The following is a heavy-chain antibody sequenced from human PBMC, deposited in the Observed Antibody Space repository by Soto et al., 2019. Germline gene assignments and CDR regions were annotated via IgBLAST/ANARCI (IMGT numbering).Heavy chain of an antibody. CDR3: ASLAVACTRSYYYYGMDV. CDR1: GGTFSSYA. V-gene: IGHV1-69*13. Sequence: SVKVSCKASGGTFSSYAISWVRQAPGQGLEWMGGIIPIFGTANYAQKFQGRVTITADESTSTAYMELSSLRSEDTAVYYCASLAVACTRSYYYYGMDVWGQGTTVTVSS. CDR2: IIPIFGTA. D-gene: IGHD6-19*01. J-gene: IGHJ6*02.